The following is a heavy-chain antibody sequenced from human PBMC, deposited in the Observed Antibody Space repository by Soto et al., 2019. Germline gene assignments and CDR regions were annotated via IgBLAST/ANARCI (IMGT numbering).Heavy chain of an antibody. CDR1: GYNFIGYY. V-gene: IGHV1-2*02. CDR3: ARLRGQFYYGMDV. CDR2: IDPNNGDT. D-gene: IGHD6-19*01. Sequence: QVQLVQSGAEVKKPGASVKVSCKASGYNFIGYYIHWVRQAPGQGLQWMGWIDPNNGDTDSAQKFEGRSTMTRDTSISTVYMDLSSPRIDDTAIYYCARLRGQFYYGMDVWGQGTTVAVSS. J-gene: IGHJ6*02.